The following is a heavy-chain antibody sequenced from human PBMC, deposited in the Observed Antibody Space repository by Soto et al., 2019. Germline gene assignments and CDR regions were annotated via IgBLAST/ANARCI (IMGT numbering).Heavy chain of an antibody. CDR3: ARDRGGRNYDRSGYYYDY. D-gene: IGHD3-22*01. J-gene: IGHJ4*02. Sequence: GGSLRLSCAASGFTVSSNYMSWVRQAPGKGLEWVSVIYSGGSTYYADSVKGLFTISRHNSKNTLYLQMNSLRAEDTAVYYCARDRGGRNYDRSGYYYDYWGQGTLVTVSS. CDR2: IYSGGST. CDR1: GFTVSSNY. V-gene: IGHV3-53*04.